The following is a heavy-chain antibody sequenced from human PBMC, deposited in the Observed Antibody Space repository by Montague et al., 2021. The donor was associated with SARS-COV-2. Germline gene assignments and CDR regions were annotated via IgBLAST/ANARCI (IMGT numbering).Heavy chain of an antibody. CDR2: SYYRPKWYN. V-gene: IGHV6-1*01. CDR3: ARIPVGSKYYFDF. Sequence: CAISGDSVSSNIPTRNWKRQSSSRDLGWLGGSYYRPKWYNDYAESVKSRITIDPDTSKHQFSLHLNSVTPEDTAVYYCARIPVGSKYYFDFWGQGTLVTVSS. D-gene: IGHD2-2*01. CDR1: GDSVSSNIPT. J-gene: IGHJ4*02.